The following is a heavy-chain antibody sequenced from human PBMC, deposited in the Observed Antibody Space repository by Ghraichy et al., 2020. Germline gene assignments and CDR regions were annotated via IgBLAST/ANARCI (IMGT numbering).Heavy chain of an antibody. CDR1: GFTFSTYP. Sequence: GGSLRLSCAASGFTFSTYPLSWVRQAPGKGLEWVSAISGNSASTYYADSVKGRFTISRDNSKNTLYLQMNSLRAEDTAVYYCAKNSYGGNPCRTWLCYFDYWGQGTLVTVSS. J-gene: IGHJ4*02. CDR3: AKNSYGGNPCRTWLCYFDY. V-gene: IGHV3-23*01. CDR2: ISGNSAST. D-gene: IGHD4-23*01.